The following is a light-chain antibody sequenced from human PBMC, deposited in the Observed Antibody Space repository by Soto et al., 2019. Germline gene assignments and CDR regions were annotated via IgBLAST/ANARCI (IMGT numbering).Light chain of an antibody. CDR1: NTDVGGHHY. CDR3: SLYTSSSTWV. J-gene: IGLJ3*02. Sequence: QSALTQPASVSGSPGQSISISCTGTNTDVGGHHYVSWYQQHPGKAPKLVIFDVTNRPSGVPDRFSGSKSGNTPSLTIFGLQAEDEADYYCSLYTSSSTWVFGGGTKLTVL. CDR2: DVT. V-gene: IGLV2-14*03.